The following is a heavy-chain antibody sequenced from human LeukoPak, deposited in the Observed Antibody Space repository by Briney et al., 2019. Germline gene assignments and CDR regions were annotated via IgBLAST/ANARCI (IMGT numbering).Heavy chain of an antibody. D-gene: IGHD1-14*01. CDR2: ISSNGGST. CDR1: GFTFSSYA. CDR3: VRSRIPGWFDP. Sequence: GGSLRLSCSASGFTFSSYAMHWVRQAPGKGLEYVSAISSNGGSTYYADSVKGRFTISRDNSKNTPYLQMSSLRAEDTAVYYCVRSRIPGWFDPWGQGTLVTVSS. J-gene: IGHJ5*02. V-gene: IGHV3-64D*06.